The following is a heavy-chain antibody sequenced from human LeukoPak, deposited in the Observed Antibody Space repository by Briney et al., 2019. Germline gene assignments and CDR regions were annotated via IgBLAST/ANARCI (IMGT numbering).Heavy chain of an antibody. CDR3: AKDSQYATGGRDFDY. Sequence: GGSLRLSCAASGFSFTSYAMSWVRQAPGKGLEWVSVLSGVGDYTYYADSVKGRFTISRDNSKNTLSLLMNSLRVEDMAVYYCAKDSQYATGGRDFDYWGQGTLVTVSS. J-gene: IGHJ4*02. CDR1: GFSFTSYA. V-gene: IGHV3-23*01. CDR2: LSGVGDYT. D-gene: IGHD2-8*02.